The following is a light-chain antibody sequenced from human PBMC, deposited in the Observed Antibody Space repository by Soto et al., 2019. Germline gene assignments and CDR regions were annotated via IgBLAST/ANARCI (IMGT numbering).Light chain of an antibody. J-gene: IGLJ1*01. Sequence: QSALTQPRSVSGSPGQSVTISCTGTSSDVGGYNYVSWYQQHPGKAPKLMIYDVSKRPSGVPDRFSGSKSGNTASLTISGPQAEHDAYYYCCSYAGSPYVFGTGTKLTVL. CDR1: SSDVGGYNY. CDR3: CSYAGSPYV. CDR2: DVS. V-gene: IGLV2-11*01.